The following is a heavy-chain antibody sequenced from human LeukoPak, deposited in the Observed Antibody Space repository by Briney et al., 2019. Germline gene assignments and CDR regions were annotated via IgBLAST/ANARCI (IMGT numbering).Heavy chain of an antibody. J-gene: IGHJ4*02. CDR2: ISGSGGST. D-gene: IGHD3-22*01. V-gene: IGHV3-23*01. CDR1: GFTFSSYA. CDR3: AKEGSITMIVVVITLFDY. Sequence: GGSLRLSCAASGFTFSSYAMSWVRQAPGKGLEWVSAISGSGGSTYYADSVKGRFTISRDNSKNTLYLQMNSLRAEDTVVYYCAKEGSITMIVVVITLFDYWGQGTLVTVSS.